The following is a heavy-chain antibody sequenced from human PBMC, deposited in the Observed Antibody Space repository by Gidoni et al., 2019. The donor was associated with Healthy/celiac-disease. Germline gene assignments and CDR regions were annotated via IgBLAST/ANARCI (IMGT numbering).Heavy chain of an antibody. J-gene: IGHJ5*02. CDR2: IWYDGSNK. CDR1: GFTFSSYG. D-gene: IGHD6-19*01. CDR3: ARGAASIAVAGSGPNWFDP. Sequence: QVQLVESGGGVVQPGRSLSLSCAASGFTFSSYGMHWVRQAPGKGLEWVAVIWYDGSNKYYADSVKGRFTISRDNSKNTLYLQMNSLRAEDTAVYYCARGAASIAVAGSGPNWFDPWGQGTLVTVSS. V-gene: IGHV3-33*01.